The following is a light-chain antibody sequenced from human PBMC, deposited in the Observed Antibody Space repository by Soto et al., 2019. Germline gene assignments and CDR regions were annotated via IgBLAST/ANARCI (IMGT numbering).Light chain of an antibody. J-gene: IGKJ1*01. V-gene: IGKV3-15*01. Sequence: EMGMTQSPATPSVSPGERASLSCTASQSVNSTLAWYQQTPGQAPRLLISGASNRATGIPARISGSGCGTDLTLTISTLQSEAFEVDYCQEYSKGWTFGHGTKVEIK. CDR3: QEYSKGWT. CDR2: GAS. CDR1: QSVNST.